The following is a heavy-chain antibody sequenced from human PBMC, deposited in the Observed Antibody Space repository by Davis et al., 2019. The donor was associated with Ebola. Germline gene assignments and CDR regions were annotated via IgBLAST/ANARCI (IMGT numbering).Heavy chain of an antibody. V-gene: IGHV4-30-4*01. CDR1: GGSISSGDYY. CDR3: AKAYDSSGYAWFGP. D-gene: IGHD3-22*01. CDR2: IYYSGST. Sequence: SEPLSLTCTVPGGSISSGDYYWSWIRQPPGKGLEWIGYIYYSGSTYYNPSLKSRVTISVDTSKNQFSLKPSSVTAADTAVYFCAKAYDSSGYAWFGPWGQGTLVTVSS. J-gene: IGHJ5*02.